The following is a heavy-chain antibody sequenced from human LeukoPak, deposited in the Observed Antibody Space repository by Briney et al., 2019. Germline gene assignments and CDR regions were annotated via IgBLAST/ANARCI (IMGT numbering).Heavy chain of an antibody. CDR3: ARGIFSDDY. J-gene: IGHJ4*02. CDR1: GGSLSSGSYY. Sequence: SETLSLTCTGSGGSLSSGSYYWRWLRQPAGKGLEWIGRIYTSGSTNYNPSLKSRVTISVDTSKNQFSLKLSYVTAADTAVYYCARGIFSDDYWGQGTLVTVSS. CDR2: IYTSGST. D-gene: IGHD3-9*01. V-gene: IGHV4-61*02.